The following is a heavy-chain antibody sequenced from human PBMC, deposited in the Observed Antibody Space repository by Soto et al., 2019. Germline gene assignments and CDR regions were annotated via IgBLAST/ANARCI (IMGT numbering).Heavy chain of an antibody. J-gene: IGHJ3*02. CDR2: ISYDGSNK. CDR3: ARDWGWKEDDAFDI. CDR1: GFTFSSYA. Sequence: GGSLRLSCAASGFTFSSYAMHWVRQAPGKGLEWVAVISYDGSNKYYADSVKGRFTISRDNSKNTLYLQMNSLRAEDTAVYYCARDWGWKEDDAFDIWGQGTMVTVSS. V-gene: IGHV3-30-3*01. D-gene: IGHD3-16*01.